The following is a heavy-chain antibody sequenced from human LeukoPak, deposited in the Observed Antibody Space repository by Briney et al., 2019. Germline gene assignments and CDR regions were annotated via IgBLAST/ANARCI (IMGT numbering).Heavy chain of an antibody. CDR3: TRDLYGDYQYYFDY. J-gene: IGHJ4*02. V-gene: IGHV3-49*04. CDR2: IRSKAYGWTT. D-gene: IGHD4-17*01. CDR1: GFTFGDYA. Sequence: RSLRLSCTASGFTFGDYAMSWVGQAPGKGLEWGGFIRSKAYGWTTEHAASVKSRFTISRDASKSIAYLQMNSLKTEDTAVYYCTRDLYGDYQYYFDYWGQGTLVTVSS.